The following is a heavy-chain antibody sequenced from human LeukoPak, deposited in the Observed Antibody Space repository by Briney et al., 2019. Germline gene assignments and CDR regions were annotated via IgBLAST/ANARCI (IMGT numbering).Heavy chain of an antibody. V-gene: IGHV3-48*02. CDR3: VRDRFYSFDY. CDR2: ISSSSSAI. Sequence: GGSLRLSCAASGFTFSSYSMNWVRQAPGKGLEWISYISSSSSAIYYADSVKGRFTISRDNDKNSLYLQMNSLRDEDTAVYYCVRDRFYSFDYWGQGTLVTVSS. J-gene: IGHJ4*02. CDR1: GFTFSSYS.